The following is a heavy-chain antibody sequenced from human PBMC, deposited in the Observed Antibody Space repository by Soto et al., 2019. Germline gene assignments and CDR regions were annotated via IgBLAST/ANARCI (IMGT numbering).Heavy chain of an antibody. J-gene: IGHJ2*01. Sequence: QVQLQESGPGLVKPSETLSLPCTVSGGSISSYYWSWIRQPPGKGLEWIGYIYYRGSTNYNPSLKCRVTISVDTSKNQFSLKLSSVTAADTAMYYCARFNWYFDLWGRGTLVTVSS. V-gene: IGHV4-59*01. CDR3: ARFNWYFDL. CDR2: IYYRGST. CDR1: GGSISSYY.